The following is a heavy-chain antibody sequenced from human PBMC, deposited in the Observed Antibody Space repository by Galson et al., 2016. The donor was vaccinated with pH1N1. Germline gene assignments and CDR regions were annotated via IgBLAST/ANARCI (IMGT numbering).Heavy chain of an antibody. D-gene: IGHD2-2*01. CDR2: IYWDDDK. J-gene: IGHJ4*02. Sequence: PALVKPTQTLTLTCTFSGFSLSTSGVGVGWIRQPPGKALEWLALIYWDDDKRYSPSLKSRLTVTKDTSKNHVVLTMTNMDPLDTATYYCAHNSIQMPFDYWGQGTPVTVSS. CDR3: AHNSIQMPFDY. CDR1: GFSLSTSGVG. V-gene: IGHV2-5*02.